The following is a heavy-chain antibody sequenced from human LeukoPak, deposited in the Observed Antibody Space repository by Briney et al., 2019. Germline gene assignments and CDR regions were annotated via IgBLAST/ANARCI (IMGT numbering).Heavy chain of an antibody. D-gene: IGHD2-21*02. V-gene: IGHV4-31*03. CDR2: IYYSGST. CDR1: GGSISSGGYY. Sequence: SETLSLTCTVSGGSISSGGYYWRWIRQHPGKGLEWIGYIYYSGSTYYNPSLKSRFTISVDTSKNQFSLKLSSVTAADTAVYYCAKSGPSTYCGGDCYMGTGFGYWGQVTLVTVSS. J-gene: IGHJ4*02. CDR3: AKSGPSTYCGGDCYMGTGFGY.